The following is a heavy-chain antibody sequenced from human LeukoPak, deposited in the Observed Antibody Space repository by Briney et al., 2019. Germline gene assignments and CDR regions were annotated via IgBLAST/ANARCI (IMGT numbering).Heavy chain of an antibody. Sequence: PGGSLRLSCEASGFTFSGYWMSWVRQAPGRGLEWVADINGDGTTIYYVDSVKGRFTMSRDNAKNSVSLQLNTLRGGDTAVYYCARWIHGSETWLLDYWGQGNLVTGSS. V-gene: IGHV3-7*05. J-gene: IGHJ4*02. CDR1: GFTFSGYW. CDR3: ARWIHGSETWLLDY. CDR2: INGDGTTI. D-gene: IGHD1-14*01.